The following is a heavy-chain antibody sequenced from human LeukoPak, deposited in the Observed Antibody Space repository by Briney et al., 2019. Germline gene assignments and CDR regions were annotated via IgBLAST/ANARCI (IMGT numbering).Heavy chain of an antibody. D-gene: IGHD2-2*01. CDR1: GYSFTSYW. CDR2: IYPGDSDT. Sequence: GESLKISCKGSGYSFTSYWIGWVRQMPGKGLEWMGIIYPGDSDTRYSPSFQGQVTISADKSISTAYLQWSSLKASDTAMYYCARQSEWDIVVVPAAGDAFDIWGQGTMVTVSS. J-gene: IGHJ3*02. V-gene: IGHV5-51*01. CDR3: ARQSEWDIVVVPAAGDAFDI.